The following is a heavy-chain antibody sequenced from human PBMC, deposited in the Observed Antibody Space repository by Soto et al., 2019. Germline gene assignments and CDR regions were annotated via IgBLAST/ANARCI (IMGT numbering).Heavy chain of an antibody. V-gene: IGHV5-51*01. D-gene: IGHD2-21*01. CDR1: GYSCTTYW. CDR2: IYPGDFDT. J-gene: IGHJ4*02. Sequence: EVQLVPSGAEMKKPGESLKISCKGSGYSCTTYWIGWVRQLPGKGLEWMGIIYPGDFDTRYSPSFQGQVAISVDKSISTAYLQWSSLKASDTAMYYCARASWKFVVPSYFDYWGQGTQVTVSS. CDR3: ARASWKFVVPSYFDY.